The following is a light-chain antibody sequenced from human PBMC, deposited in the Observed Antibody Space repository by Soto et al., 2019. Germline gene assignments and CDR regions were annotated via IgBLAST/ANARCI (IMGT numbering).Light chain of an antibody. V-gene: IGKV3-15*01. CDR2: DTP. CDR1: QFVSSR. Sequence: DIVVTQSPATLSASPGERVTLSCRASQFVSSRLAWYQRRPGQVPRLLIYDTPTRAPGISARFSGRGSGTEFTLTISSLQSEDFAVYYCQEYIQLPPGMFGPGTKVDIK. J-gene: IGKJ1*01. CDR3: QEYIQLPPGM.